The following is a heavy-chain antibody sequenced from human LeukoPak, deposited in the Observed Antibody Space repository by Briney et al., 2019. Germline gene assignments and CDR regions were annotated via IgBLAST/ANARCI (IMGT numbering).Heavy chain of an antibody. CDR1: GYSFIGYS. CDR3: ARGKYQLIFDS. D-gene: IGHD2-2*01. J-gene: IGHJ4*02. V-gene: IGHV1-2*02. CDR2: INPNSGGT. Sequence: ASVKVSCKASGYSFIGYSVHWXRQXPGXXXXWMGWINPNSGGTNSAQMFQGRVTMTRDTSISTAYMELSRLRSDDTAVYYCARGKYQLIFDSWGQGTLVTVSS.